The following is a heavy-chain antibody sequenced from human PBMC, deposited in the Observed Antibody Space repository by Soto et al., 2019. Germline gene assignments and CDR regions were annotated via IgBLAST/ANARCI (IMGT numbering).Heavy chain of an antibody. D-gene: IGHD3-10*01. CDR2: INAGNGNT. CDR3: ARPYYGSRITKSFNYGVDV. V-gene: IGHV1-3*01. J-gene: IGHJ6*02. Sequence: QVQLVQSGSEVKKPEASVKVSCRASGYTFTLYAMHWVRQAPGTKLVWMGWINAGNGNTKYSQKFQGRVTITRDTTASRGHKELISVRSEDTLAYYCARPYYGSRITKSFNYGVDVLGQGTTVTVSS. CDR1: GYTFTLYA.